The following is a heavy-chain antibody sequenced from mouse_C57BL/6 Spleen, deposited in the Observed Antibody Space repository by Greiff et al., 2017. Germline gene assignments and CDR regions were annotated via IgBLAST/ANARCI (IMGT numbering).Heavy chain of an antibody. J-gene: IGHJ2*01. CDR1: GYTFTSYW. D-gene: IGHD2-1*01. CDR3: AREGYGNHYFDY. V-gene: IGHV1-72*01. CDR2: IGPNSGGT. Sequence: QVQLQQPGAELVKPGASVKLSCKASGYTFTSYWMHWVKQRPGRGLEWIGRIGPNSGGTKYNEKFKSKATLTVDKPSSPAYMQLSSLTSEDSAVYYGAREGYGNHYFDYWGQGTTLTVSS.